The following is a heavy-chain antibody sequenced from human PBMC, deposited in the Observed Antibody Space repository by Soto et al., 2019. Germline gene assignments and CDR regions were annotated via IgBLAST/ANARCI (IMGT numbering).Heavy chain of an antibody. J-gene: IGHJ4*02. D-gene: IGHD5-12*01. CDR2: ISYDGSNK. CDR1: GCTFSSYG. V-gene: IGHV3-30*18. Sequence: QVQLVESGGGVVQPGRSLRLSCAATGCTFSSYGMHWVRQAPGKGLEWVAVISYDGSNKYYADSVKGRFTISRDNSKKTLYLQMNSLRAEDTAVYYCAKWGGGYDYYFDYWGQGALVTVSS. CDR3: AKWGGGYDYYFDY.